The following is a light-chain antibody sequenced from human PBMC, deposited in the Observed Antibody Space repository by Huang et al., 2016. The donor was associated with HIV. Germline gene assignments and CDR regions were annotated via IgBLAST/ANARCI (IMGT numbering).Light chain of an antibody. CDR2: GAS. V-gene: IGKV1-33*01. CDR1: QDIRSY. CDR3: QQYDSLYT. Sequence: IQMTQSPASLSAYVGDRVTISCQANQDIRSYLNWYQQKPGKAPRLLIYGASNLQAVFPSRFSGNGSGTDFTITISSLQSEDIATYYCQQYDSLYTFGQGTRLEIK. J-gene: IGKJ2*01.